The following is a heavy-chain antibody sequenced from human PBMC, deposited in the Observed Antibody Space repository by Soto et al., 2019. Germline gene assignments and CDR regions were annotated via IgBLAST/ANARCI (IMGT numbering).Heavy chain of an antibody. D-gene: IGHD4-4*01. V-gene: IGHV3-23*01. CDR1: GFTFSSYA. CDR3: ATRGDMRLRGTVTGFDY. Sequence: EVQLLESGGGLVQPGGSLRLSCAASGFTFSSYAMSWVRQAPGKGLEWVSAISGSGGSTYYADSVKGRFTISRDNSKNTLYLQMNSLRAEDTAVYYCATRGDMRLRGTVTGFDYWGQGTLVTVSS. J-gene: IGHJ4*02. CDR2: ISGSGGST.